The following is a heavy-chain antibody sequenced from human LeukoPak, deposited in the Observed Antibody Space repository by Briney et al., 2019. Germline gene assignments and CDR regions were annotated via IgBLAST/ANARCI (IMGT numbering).Heavy chain of an antibody. V-gene: IGHV4-39*07. J-gene: IGHJ5*02. D-gene: IGHD4-17*01. CDR3: ARVRDGNYGYNWFDL. Sequence: SETLSLTCTVSGGSISSSSYCWGWIRQPPGKGLEWIGSIYYSGSTYYNPSLKSRVTISVDTSKNQFSLKLNSVTAADTAVYYCARVRDGNYGYNWFDLWGQGTLVTVSS. CDR1: GGSISSSSYC. CDR2: IYYSGST.